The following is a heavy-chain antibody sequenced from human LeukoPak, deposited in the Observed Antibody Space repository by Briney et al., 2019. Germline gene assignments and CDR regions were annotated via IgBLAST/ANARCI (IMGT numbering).Heavy chain of an antibody. V-gene: IGHV1-69*04. CDR3: ARDRAVAGTPGYYYYYGMDV. CDR1: GGTFSSYA. CDR2: IIPILGIA. Sequence: SVKVSCKASGGTFSSYAISWVRQAPGQGLEWMGRIIPILGIANYAQKFQGRVTITADKSTSTAYMELSSLRSEDTAVYYCARDRAVAGTPGYYYYYGMDVWGQGTTVTVSS. D-gene: IGHD6-19*01. J-gene: IGHJ6*02.